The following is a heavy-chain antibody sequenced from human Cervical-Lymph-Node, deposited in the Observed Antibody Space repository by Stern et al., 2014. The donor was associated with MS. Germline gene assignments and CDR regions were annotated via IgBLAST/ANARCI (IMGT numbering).Heavy chain of an antibody. CDR2: ISAYNDNK. V-gene: IGHV1-18*01. D-gene: IGHD2-15*01. CDR3: ARGLLGSENAFDI. CDR1: GYTFTSYG. Sequence: VQLVESGAEVKKPGASVKVSCKASGYTFTSYGISWVRQAPGQGLERLGGISAYNDNKNYAQKLQGRVTMTTDTSTSTAYMELRSLRSDDTAVYYCARGLLGSENAFDIWGQGTMVTVSS. J-gene: IGHJ3*02.